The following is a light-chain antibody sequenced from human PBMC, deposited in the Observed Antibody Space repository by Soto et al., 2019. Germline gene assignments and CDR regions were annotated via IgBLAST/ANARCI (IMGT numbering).Light chain of an antibody. CDR3: QHYGTSSMYT. CDR1: QSVSSSY. V-gene: IGKV3-20*01. Sequence: IVLTQSPGTLSLSPGVRETLSFRARQSVSSSYLAWYQQKHGHAARYHIYGASSRATGIPDRFSGSGSGTDFTLTISSQEAEDFAVYYCQHYGTSSMYTFGQGTKLEIK. CDR2: GAS. J-gene: IGKJ2*01.